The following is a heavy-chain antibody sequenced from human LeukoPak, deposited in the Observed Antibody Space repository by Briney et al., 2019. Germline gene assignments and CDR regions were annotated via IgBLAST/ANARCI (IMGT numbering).Heavy chain of an antibody. CDR1: GGSISSGGSF. J-gene: IGHJ2*01. CDR3: ARGYRWVDV. D-gene: IGHD2-15*01. CDR2: IYYSGST. V-gene: IGHV4-31*03. Sequence: PSQTLSLTCTVSGGSISSGGSFWNWIRQHPGKGLEWIGYIYYSGSTYYNPSLKSRVTISVDASKNQFSLKLSSVTAADTAAYYCARGYRWVDVWGRGTLVTVSS.